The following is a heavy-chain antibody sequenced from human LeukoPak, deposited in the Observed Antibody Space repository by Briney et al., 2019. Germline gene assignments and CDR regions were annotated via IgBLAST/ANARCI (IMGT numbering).Heavy chain of an antibody. V-gene: IGHV4-34*01. CDR3: ASGALAHDAFDI. CDR2: INHSGST. D-gene: IGHD6-6*01. Sequence: PSETLSLTCAVYGGSFSGYYWSWIRQPPGKGLEWIGEINHSGSTNYNPSLKSRVTISVDTSKNQFSLKLSSVTAADTAVYYCASGALAHDAFDIWGQGTMVTVSS. J-gene: IGHJ3*02. CDR1: GGSFSGYY.